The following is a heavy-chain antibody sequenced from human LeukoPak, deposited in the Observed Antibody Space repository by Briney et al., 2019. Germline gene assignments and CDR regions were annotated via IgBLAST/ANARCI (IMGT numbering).Heavy chain of an antibody. D-gene: IGHD3-3*01. J-gene: IGHJ4*02. CDR2: ISGSGGST. V-gene: IGHV3-23*01. CDR1: GFTFSSYA. CDR3: AKGAIFGVVIIYFDY. Sequence: TGGSLRLSCAASGFTFSSYAMSWVRQAPGKGLEWVSAISGSGGSTYYADSVKGRFTISRDNSKNTLYLQMNSLRAEDTALYYCAKGAIFGVVIIYFDYWGQGTLVTVSS.